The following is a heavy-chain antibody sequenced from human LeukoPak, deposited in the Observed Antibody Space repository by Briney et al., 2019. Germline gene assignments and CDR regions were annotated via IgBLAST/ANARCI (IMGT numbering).Heavy chain of an antibody. V-gene: IGHV3-23*01. D-gene: IGHD3-10*01. CDR3: AKDPRLVRGVIFDY. CDR2: INGNDGRT. J-gene: IGHJ4*02. CDR1: GFTFSSYA. Sequence: TGGSLRLSCTASGFTFSSYAMSWVRQAPGGGLEWVSAINGNDGRTYYADSVKGRFTVSRDNLKNTLYLQMDSLSAEDTAVYFCAKDPRLVRGVIFDYWGQGARVTVSS.